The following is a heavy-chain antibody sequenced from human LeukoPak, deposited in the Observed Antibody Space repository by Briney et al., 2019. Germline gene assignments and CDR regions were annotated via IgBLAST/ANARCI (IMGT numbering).Heavy chain of an antibody. CDR3: ARGGYSYGIRFDY. CDR1: GGSFSGYY. V-gene: IGHV4-34*01. D-gene: IGHD5-18*01. CDR2: TNHSGST. J-gene: IGHJ4*02. Sequence: SETLSLTCAVYGGSFSGYYWSWIRQPPGKGLEWIGETNHSGSTNYNPSLKSRVTISVDTSKNQFSLKLSSVTAADTAVYYCARGGYSYGIRFDYWGQGTLVTVSS.